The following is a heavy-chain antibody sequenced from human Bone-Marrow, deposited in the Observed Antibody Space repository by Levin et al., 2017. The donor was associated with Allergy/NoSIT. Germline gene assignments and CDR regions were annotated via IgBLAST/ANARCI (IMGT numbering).Heavy chain of an antibody. V-gene: IGHV4-39*02. D-gene: IGHD3-9*01. CDR1: GDSIISATYY. Sequence: PSKTLSLTCTVSGDSIISATYYWGWVRQPPGKGLEWIGSVYFSGSTYLSPFLKSRVTMSVDTSRSHFSLNLSSVTAADTAVYYCARVPALRFLDWFLDYWGRGVLVTVSS. CDR3: ARVPALRFLDWFLDY. J-gene: IGHJ4*02. CDR2: VYFSGST.